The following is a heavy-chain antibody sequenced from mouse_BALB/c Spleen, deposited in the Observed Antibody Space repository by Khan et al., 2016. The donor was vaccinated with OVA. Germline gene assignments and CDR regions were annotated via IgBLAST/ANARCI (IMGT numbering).Heavy chain of an antibody. D-gene: IGHD1-1*01. Sequence: VQLKQSGAELVRSGASVKLSCTASGFNIKDYYMHWVKQRPEQGLEWIGWIDPENGDTEYAPKFQGKATMTADTSSNTAYLQLSSLTSEDTADYYGNAGGISPYYYAMDYWGQGTSVTVSS. V-gene: IGHV14-4*02. J-gene: IGHJ4*01. CDR3: NAGGISPYYYAMDY. CDR1: GFNIKDYY. CDR2: IDPENGDT.